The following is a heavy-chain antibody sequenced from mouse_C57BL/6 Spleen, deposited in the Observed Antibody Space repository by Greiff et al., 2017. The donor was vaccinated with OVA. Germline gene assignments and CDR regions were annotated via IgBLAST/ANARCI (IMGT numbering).Heavy chain of an antibody. V-gene: IGHV5-4*01. Sequence: EVLLVESGGGLVKPGGSLKLSCAASGFTFSSYAMSWVRQTPEKRLEWVATISDGGSYTYYPDNVKGRFTISRDNAKNNLYLQMSHLKSEDTAMYYCARDDYGVEVGNWGQGTLVTVSA. CDR3: ARDDYGVEVGN. D-gene: IGHD2-4*01. J-gene: IGHJ3*01. CDR1: GFTFSSYA. CDR2: ISDGGSYT.